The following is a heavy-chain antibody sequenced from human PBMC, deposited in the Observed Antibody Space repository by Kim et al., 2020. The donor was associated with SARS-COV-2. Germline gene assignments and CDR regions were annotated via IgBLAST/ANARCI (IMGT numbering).Heavy chain of an antibody. CDR1: GFTFSSYS. D-gene: IGHD6-19*01. Sequence: GGSLRLSCAASGFTFSSYSMNWVRQAPGKGLEWVSSISSSSSYIYYADSVKGRFTISRDNAKNSLYLQMNSLRAEDTAVYYCAREDEWLGSLDYWGQGTLVTVSS. CDR3: AREDEWLGSLDY. J-gene: IGHJ4*02. V-gene: IGHV3-21*01. CDR2: ISSSSSYI.